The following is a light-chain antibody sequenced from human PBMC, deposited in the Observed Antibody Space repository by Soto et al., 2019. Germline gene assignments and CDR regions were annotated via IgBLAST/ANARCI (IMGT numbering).Light chain of an antibody. J-gene: IGLJ1*01. V-gene: IGLV1-40*01. CDR3: QSYDNSLSGYV. Sequence: QSVLTQPPSVSGAPGQRVTISCTGSSSNIGAGFDVHWYQQLPGTAPKLLIYGNSNRPSGVPDRFSGSKSGTSASLAITGLQAEDEADYYCQSYDNSLSGYVFGTGTKGTAL. CDR2: GNS. CDR1: SSNIGAGFD.